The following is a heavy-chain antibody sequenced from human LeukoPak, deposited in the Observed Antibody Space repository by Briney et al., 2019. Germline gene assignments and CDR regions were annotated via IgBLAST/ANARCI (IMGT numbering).Heavy chain of an antibody. CDR1: GFIFSNYA. D-gene: IGHD3-10*01. Sequence: GALRPSCAASGFIFSNYAMHWVRQAPGKGLEWVALISSDGSKTYHADSVKGRFSISRDNSKNTLYLQLNSLRAEDTSVYYCARDSTYWYDSGSSGPHYFDYWGQGTLVTVSS. V-gene: IGHV3-30*01. CDR2: ISSDGSKT. J-gene: IGHJ4*02. CDR3: ARDSTYWYDSGSSGPHYFDY.